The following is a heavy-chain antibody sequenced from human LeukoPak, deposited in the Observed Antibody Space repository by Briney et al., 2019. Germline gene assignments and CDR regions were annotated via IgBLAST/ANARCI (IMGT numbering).Heavy chain of an antibody. CDR3: AKTLRGEGATDWYFDL. J-gene: IGHJ2*01. CDR2: ISTYVDST. CDR1: GFTFDDYA. V-gene: IGHV3-23*01. D-gene: IGHD1-26*01. Sequence: PGGSLRLSCAASGFTFDDYAMHWVRQGPGKGLEWVSTISTYVDSTYYADSVKGRFTISRDNSKNTLYLQINSLGAEDTAVYSCAKTLRGEGATDWYFDLWGRGTLVTVSS.